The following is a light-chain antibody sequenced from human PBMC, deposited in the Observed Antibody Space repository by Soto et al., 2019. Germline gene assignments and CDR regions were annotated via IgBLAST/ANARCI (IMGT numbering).Light chain of an antibody. CDR3: QQYSDWPPGT. J-gene: IGKJ1*01. CDR1: QSVSSS. Sequence: EIVVTQSPATLSVSPGESVTRSCRSSQSVSSSLAWYQQRPGQAPRLLIYDTSTRAAGISARFSGGGSGTEFTLTISSLQSELFAVYYCQQYSDWPPGTFGQGTAVEIK. CDR2: DTS. V-gene: IGKV3-15*01.